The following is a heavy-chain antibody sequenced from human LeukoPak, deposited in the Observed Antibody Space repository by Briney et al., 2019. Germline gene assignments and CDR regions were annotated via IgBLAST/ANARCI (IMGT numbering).Heavy chain of an antibody. J-gene: IGHJ5*02. CDR2: INPNSGGT. CDR1: GYTFTGYY. V-gene: IGHV1-2*02. D-gene: IGHD3-10*01. Sequence: ASVKVSCKASGYTFTGYYMHWVRQAPGQGLEWMGWINPNSGGTNYAQKFQGRVTMTRDTSISTAYMELSRLRSDDTAVYYCSRDYTYYYGSGSPLGENWFDPWGQGTLVTVSS. CDR3: SRDYTYYYGSGSPLGENWFDP.